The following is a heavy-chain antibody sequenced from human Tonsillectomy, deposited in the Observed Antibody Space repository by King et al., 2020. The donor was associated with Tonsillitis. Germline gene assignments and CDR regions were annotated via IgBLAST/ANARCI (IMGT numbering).Heavy chain of an antibody. J-gene: IGHJ4*02. Sequence: VQLVESGGGLVQPGGSLRLSCAASGFTFSSYAMSWVRQAPGKGLEWVSVIYSGGSSTYYADSVKGRFTISRDNSKNTLYLQMNSLRAEDTAVYYCAKELKGRLLGAFDSWGQGTLVTVSS. CDR3: AKELKGRLLGAFDS. V-gene: IGHV3-23*03. D-gene: IGHD3-22*01. CDR1: GFTFSSYA. CDR2: IYSGGSST.